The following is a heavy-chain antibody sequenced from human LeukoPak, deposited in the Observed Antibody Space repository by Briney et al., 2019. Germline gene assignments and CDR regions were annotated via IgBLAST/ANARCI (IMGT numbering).Heavy chain of an antibody. CDR1: GGTFSSYA. CDR2: IIPILGIA. CDR3: AESRIAAAGFDY. Sequence: GASVTVSCKASGGTFSSYAISWVRQAPGQGLEWMGRIIPILGIANYAQKFQGRVTITADKSTSTAYMELSSLRSEDTAVYYCAESRIAAAGFDYWGQGTLVTVSS. V-gene: IGHV1-69*04. D-gene: IGHD6-13*01. J-gene: IGHJ4*02.